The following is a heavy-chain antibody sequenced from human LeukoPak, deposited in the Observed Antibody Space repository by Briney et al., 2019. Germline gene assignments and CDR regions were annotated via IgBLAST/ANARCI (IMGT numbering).Heavy chain of an antibody. CDR2: ISGSGGTT. J-gene: IGHJ4*02. V-gene: IGHV3-23*01. Sequence: GGSLRLSCAASGFTFSSYAMSWVRQAPGKGLEWVSLISGSGGTTYYGDSVKGRFTISRDNSKNTLYLQMNSLRAEDTAVYYCARDYGGDNWGQGTLVTVSS. D-gene: IGHD4-23*01. CDR3: ARDYGGDN. CDR1: GFTFSSYA.